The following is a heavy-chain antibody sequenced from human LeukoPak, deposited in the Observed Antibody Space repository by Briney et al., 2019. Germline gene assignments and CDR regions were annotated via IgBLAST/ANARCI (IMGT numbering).Heavy chain of an antibody. J-gene: IGHJ4*02. V-gene: IGHV3-23*01. CDR1: GFTFSSYA. Sequence: GGSPRLSCAASGFTFSSYAMSWVRQAPGKGLEWVSAISGSGGSTYYADSVKGRFTISRDNSKNTLYLQMNSLRAEDTAVYYCANSRGYSSSPLDYWGQGTLVTVSS. CDR2: ISGSGGST. CDR3: ANSRGYSSSPLDY. D-gene: IGHD6-6*01.